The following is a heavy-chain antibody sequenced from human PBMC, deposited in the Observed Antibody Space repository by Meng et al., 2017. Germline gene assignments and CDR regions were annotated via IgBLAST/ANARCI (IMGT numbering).Heavy chain of an antibody. D-gene: IGHD6-13*01. V-gene: IGHV1-2*06. J-gene: IGHJ4*02. CDR2: INPKSGDT. CDR3: ARDEDISAAGKLFGDY. Sequence: QGERGQSGAEVKKPGASGKVSCKPSGYLFTSYDINWIRQAPGQGLEWMGRINPKSGDTHYAQRFQGRVTMTGDTSISTAYMELSGLRSDDTAMYYCARDEDISAAGKLFGDYWGQGTLVTISS. CDR1: GYLFTSYD.